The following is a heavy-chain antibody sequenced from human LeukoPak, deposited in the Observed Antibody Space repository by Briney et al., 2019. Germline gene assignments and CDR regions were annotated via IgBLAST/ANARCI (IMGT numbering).Heavy chain of an antibody. CDR1: GYTFTSYG. CDR2: ISAYNGNT. V-gene: IGHV1-18*01. CDR3: ARMELELLWFGEDWFDP. D-gene: IGHD3-10*01. J-gene: IGHJ5*02. Sequence: GASAKVSCKASGYTFTSYGISWVRQAPGQGLEWMGWISAYNGNTNYAQKLQGRVTMTTDTSTSTAYMELRSLRSDDTAVYYCARMELELLWFGEDWFDPWGQGTLVTVSS.